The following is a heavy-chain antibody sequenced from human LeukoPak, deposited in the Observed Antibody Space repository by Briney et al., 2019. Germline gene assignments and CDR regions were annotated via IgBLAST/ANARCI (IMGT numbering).Heavy chain of an antibody. J-gene: IGHJ4*02. CDR3: ARDPPSRGTRYFDY. V-gene: IGHV3-21*01. CDR1: GFTFSSHS. D-gene: IGHD3-16*01. CDR2: ISSTSSSI. Sequence: GGSLRLSCAASGFTFSSHSMNWVRQAPGTGLEWVSSISSTSSSITYADSVKGRFTISRDNANNSMYLQMDSLRAEDTAVYYCARDPPSRGTRYFDYWGQGTLVTVSS.